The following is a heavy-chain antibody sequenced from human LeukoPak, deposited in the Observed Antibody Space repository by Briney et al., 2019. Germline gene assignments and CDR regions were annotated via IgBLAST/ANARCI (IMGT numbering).Heavy chain of an antibody. Sequence: GGSLRLSCAASAPTFSNAFINWVRQAPGKGLEWVGRIQSKVDGRTTDYPAPLKRRFTISRDDSENTLYLQMNSVKTEDTGLYYCTTSPGITVLAVVTDYWGQGALVSVSS. D-gene: IGHD3-3*01. J-gene: IGHJ4*02. CDR1: APTFSNAF. CDR2: IQSKVDGRTT. CDR3: TTSPGITVLAVVTDY. V-gene: IGHV3-15*01.